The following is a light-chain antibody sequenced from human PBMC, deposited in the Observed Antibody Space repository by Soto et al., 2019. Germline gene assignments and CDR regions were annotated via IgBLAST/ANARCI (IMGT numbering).Light chain of an antibody. CDR1: QSVDIN. Sequence: EIVVTQSPATLSVSPGEKATLSCRASQSVDINLAWYQQKPGQAPRLLIYGASNRATGIPDRFSGSGSGTDFTLTISRLEPEDFAVYYCQQYGSLPITFGQGTKVDIK. CDR2: GAS. V-gene: IGKV3-20*01. J-gene: IGKJ1*01. CDR3: QQYGSLPIT.